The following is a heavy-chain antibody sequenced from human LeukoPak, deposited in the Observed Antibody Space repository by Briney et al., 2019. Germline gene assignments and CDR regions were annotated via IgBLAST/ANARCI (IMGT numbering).Heavy chain of an antibody. CDR2: IYSGGST. CDR1: GFTVSSNY. V-gene: IGHV3-53*01. CDR3: AREDYDILTGYYGMDV. Sequence: PGGSLRLSCAASGFTVSSNYMSWVRQAPGKGLEWVSVIYSGGSTYYADSVKGRFTIPRDNSKNTLYLQMNSLRAEDTAVYYCAREDYDILTGYYGMDVWGQGTTVTVSS. D-gene: IGHD3-9*01. J-gene: IGHJ6*02.